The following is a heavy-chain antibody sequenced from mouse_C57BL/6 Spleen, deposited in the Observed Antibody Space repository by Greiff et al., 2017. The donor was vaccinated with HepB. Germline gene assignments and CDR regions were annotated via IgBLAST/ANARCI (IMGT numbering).Heavy chain of an antibody. CDR3: ARRFKLGAFDY. CDR2: IHPNSGST. Sequence: QVQLKQPGAELVKPGASVKLSCKASGYTFTSYWMHWVKQRPGQGLEWIGMIHPNSGSTNYNEKFKSKATLTVDKSSSTAYMQLSSLTSEDSAVYYCARRFKLGAFDYWGQGTTLTVSS. V-gene: IGHV1-64*01. CDR1: GYTFTSYW. D-gene: IGHD4-1*01. J-gene: IGHJ2*01.